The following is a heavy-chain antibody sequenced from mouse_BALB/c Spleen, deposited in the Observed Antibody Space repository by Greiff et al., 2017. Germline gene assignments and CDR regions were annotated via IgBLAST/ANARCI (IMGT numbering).Heavy chain of an antibody. V-gene: IGHV1-9*01. CDR1: GYTFSSYW. J-gene: IGHJ3*01. CDR2: ILPGSGST. Sequence: QVQLQQSGAELMKPGASVKISCKATGYTFSSYWIEWVKQRPGHGLEWIGEILPGSGSTNYNEKFKGKATFTADTSSNTAYMQLSSLTSEDSAVYYCARGDTMITTWFAYWGQGTLVTVSA. CDR3: ARGDTMITTWFAY. D-gene: IGHD2-4*01.